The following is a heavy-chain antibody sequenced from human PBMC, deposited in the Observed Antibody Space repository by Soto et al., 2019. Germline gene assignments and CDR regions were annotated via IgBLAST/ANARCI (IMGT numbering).Heavy chain of an antibody. Sequence: QVQLQESGPGLVKPSETLSLTCSVSGGSISSYYWSWIRQPPGKGLEWIGYIYYSGSTNHNPSLKRRVTPSVDTSKNQFSLKLSSVPAADTAVYYCARSYYYAVDVWGQGTTVTVSS. CDR2: IYYSGST. CDR1: GGSISSYY. V-gene: IGHV4-59*08. CDR3: ARSYYYAVDV. J-gene: IGHJ6*02.